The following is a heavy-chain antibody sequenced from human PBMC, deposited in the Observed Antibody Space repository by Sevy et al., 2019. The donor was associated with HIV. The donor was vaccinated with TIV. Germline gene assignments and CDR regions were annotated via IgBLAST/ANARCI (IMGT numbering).Heavy chain of an antibody. Sequence: ASVKVSCQASSYTFTNYGITWVRQAPGQGLEWMGWISAYDGNTNFAQKFQDRITMTTDTSSTTAYMVLRCLGSDDTAFYYCALDSMPLVQGFITTPYYYGMDVWGRGTTVTVSS. V-gene: IGHV1-18*01. CDR1: SYTFTNYG. CDR2: ISAYDGNT. CDR3: ALDSMPLVQGFITTPYYYGMDV. J-gene: IGHJ6*02. D-gene: IGHD3-10*01.